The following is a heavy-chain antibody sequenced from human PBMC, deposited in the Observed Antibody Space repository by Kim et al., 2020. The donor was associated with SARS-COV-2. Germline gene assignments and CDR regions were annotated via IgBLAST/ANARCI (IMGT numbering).Heavy chain of an antibody. CDR3: AKDGKPMREMIIDHFDGLDV. CDR2: ISHDAKSS. Sequence: GGSLRLSCAASGLLFRNCAMHWVRQAPGKGLEWVAVISHDAKSSFYADSVRGRFIISRDNSKRTLFLQMNSLREDDTALYYCAKDGKPMREMIIDHFDGLDVWGQGTTVTVSS. J-gene: IGHJ6*02. CDR1: GLLFRNCA. D-gene: IGHD1-1*01. V-gene: IGHV3-30*18.